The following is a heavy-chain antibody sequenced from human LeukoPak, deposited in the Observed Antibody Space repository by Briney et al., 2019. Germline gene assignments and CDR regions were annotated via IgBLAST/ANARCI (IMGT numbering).Heavy chain of an antibody. CDR3: AKVPTPIGAFDI. CDR1: GGSISSSNW. Sequence: SETLSLTYAVSGGSISSSNWWCCVRRPPGKGREWIGEIYHSGSTNYNPSLKSRVTISVDKSKNQFSLKLSSVTAADTAVYYCAKVPTPIGAFDIWGQGTMVTVSS. V-gene: IGHV4-4*02. CDR2: IYHSGST. J-gene: IGHJ3*02.